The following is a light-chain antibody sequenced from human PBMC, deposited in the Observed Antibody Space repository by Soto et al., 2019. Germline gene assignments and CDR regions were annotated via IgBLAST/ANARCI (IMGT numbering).Light chain of an antibody. CDR2: LNSDGSH. V-gene: IGLV4-69*01. Sequence: QSVLTQSPSASASLGASVKLTCTLSNGHSTYAIAWHQLQPGKGLRYLMKLNSDGSHNQGDGIPDRFSGSSSGAERYLTISSLQSEDEADYYCQTWGTGIRVFGGGTKLTVL. CDR3: QTWGTGIRV. CDR1: NGHSTYA. J-gene: IGLJ3*02.